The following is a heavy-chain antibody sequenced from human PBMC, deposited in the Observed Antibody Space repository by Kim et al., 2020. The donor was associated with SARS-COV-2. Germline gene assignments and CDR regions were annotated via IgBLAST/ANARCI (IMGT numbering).Heavy chain of an antibody. CDR3: ARISTWLQLFYIDF. CDR2: LYSVGDT. J-gene: IGHJ4*02. Sequence: GGSLRLSCAASGFTVSSTPMSWVRQVPGKGLEFVSILYSVGDTYYTDSMKGRITISRDNSRNTLYLQMNSLRAEDTAVYYCARISTWLQLFYIDFWGQGTLVTVSS. V-gene: IGHV3-66*02. D-gene: IGHD5-12*01. CDR1: GFTVSSTP.